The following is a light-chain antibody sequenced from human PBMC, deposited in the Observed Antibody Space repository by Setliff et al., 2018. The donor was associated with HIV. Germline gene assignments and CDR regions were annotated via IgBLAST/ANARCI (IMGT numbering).Light chain of an antibody. Sequence: QSALAQPASVSGSPGQSITISCTGASSDFGSYNLVSWYQQHPGKVPKLLIYEGTKRPSGVSSRFSGSKSGNTASLTISRLQAEDEADYYCCSYAGDSSYVVFGGGTKVTVL. V-gene: IGLV2-23*01. CDR2: EGT. J-gene: IGLJ2*01. CDR1: SSDFGSYNL. CDR3: CSYAGDSSYVV.